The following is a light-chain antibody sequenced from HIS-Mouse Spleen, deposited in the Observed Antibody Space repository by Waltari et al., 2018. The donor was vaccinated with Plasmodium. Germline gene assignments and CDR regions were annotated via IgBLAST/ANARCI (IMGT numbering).Light chain of an antibody. CDR1: ALPKKY. CDR3: YSTDSSGNHRV. V-gene: IGLV3-10*01. Sequence: SYVLTQPPSVSVSPGQTARITCSGDALPKKYAYWYQQKSGQAPVLVIYEDSKRPSGIPERFSGSSSGTRATLTISGAQVEDEADYYCYSTDSSGNHRVFGGGTKLTVL. CDR2: EDS. J-gene: IGLJ3*02.